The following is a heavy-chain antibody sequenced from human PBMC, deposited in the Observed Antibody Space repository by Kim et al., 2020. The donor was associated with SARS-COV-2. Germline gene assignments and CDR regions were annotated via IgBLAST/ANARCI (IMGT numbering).Heavy chain of an antibody. V-gene: IGHV3-7*01. CDR3: VGTTDF. D-gene: IGHD1-1*01. CDR1: GFTFSTLW. CDR2: IKADGSEK. Sequence: GGSLRLSCAASGFTFSTLWMSWARQAPGKGLEWVANIKADGSEKYYVDSVKGRFTISRDNAKNTLHLQMNSLRVEDTAVYYCVGTTDFWGQGSLVTVSS. J-gene: IGHJ4*02.